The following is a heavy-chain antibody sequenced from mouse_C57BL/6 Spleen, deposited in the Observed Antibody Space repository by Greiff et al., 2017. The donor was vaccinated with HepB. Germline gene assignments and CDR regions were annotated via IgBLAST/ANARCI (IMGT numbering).Heavy chain of an antibody. V-gene: IGHV1-66*01. Sequence: QVQLQQSGPELVKPGASVKISCKASGYSFTSYYIHWVKQRPGQGLEWIGWIYPGSGNTKYNEKFKGKATLTADTSSSTAYMQLSSLTSEDSAVYYCAREYDAWFAYWGQGTLVTVSA. D-gene: IGHD2-14*01. CDR1: GYSFTSYY. J-gene: IGHJ3*01. CDR2: IYPGSGNT. CDR3: AREYDAWFAY.